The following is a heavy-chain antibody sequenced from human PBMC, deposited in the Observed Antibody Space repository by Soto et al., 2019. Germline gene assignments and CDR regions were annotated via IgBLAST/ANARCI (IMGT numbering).Heavy chain of an antibody. Sequence: EVQLVESGGGLVQPGESLRLSCAASGFTFSSYWMHWVRQAPGKGLVWVSRINSDGIGTSYAGSVKGRFPISRDNAKKPLSLQMNSLRAEDTAVYYCVRTSLVVAAATREDYWGQGTLVTASS. CDR2: INSDGIGT. J-gene: IGHJ4*02. D-gene: IGHD2-15*01. CDR3: VRTSLVVAAATREDY. CDR1: GFTFSSYW. V-gene: IGHV3-74*01.